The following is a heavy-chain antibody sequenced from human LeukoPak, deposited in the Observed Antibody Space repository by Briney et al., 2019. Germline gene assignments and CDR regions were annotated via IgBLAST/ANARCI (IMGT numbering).Heavy chain of an antibody. Sequence: ASVKVSCKASGYTFTSYYMHWVRQAPGKGLEWMGGFDPEDGETIYAQKFQGTVTISRGTSANTVYIELSSLRSEDTALYCCARGGPTPGGWLLDNWGQGTLVTVAS. J-gene: IGHJ4*02. CDR3: ARGGPTPGGWLLDN. CDR2: FDPEDGET. D-gene: IGHD6-19*01. V-gene: IGHV1-24*01. CDR1: GYTFTSYY.